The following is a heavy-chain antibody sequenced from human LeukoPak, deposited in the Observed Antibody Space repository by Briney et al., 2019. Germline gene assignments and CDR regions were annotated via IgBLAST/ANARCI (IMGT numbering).Heavy chain of an antibody. Sequence: QPGGSLRLSCVASGFTFSSFAMNWFGQAPGKGLEWVSVISATGGTRYADSVKGRFTISRDNSKNTLHLQMNSLRAEDTAVYYCAKEEPPGVLDLWGQGTLITVSS. J-gene: IGHJ4*02. CDR1: GFTFSSFA. D-gene: IGHD3/OR15-3a*01. V-gene: IGHV3-23*01. CDR3: AKEEPPGVLDL. CDR2: ISATGGT.